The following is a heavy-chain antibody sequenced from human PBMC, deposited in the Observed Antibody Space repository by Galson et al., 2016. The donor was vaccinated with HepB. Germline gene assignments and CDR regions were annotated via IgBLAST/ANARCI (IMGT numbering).Heavy chain of an antibody. J-gene: IGHJ4*02. CDR2: INTSGGTT. Sequence: CKASGYTFTSYYMHWVRQAPGQGLEWMGIINTSGGTTSYAQKFQGRVTMTRDTSTSTVYMELSSLRSEDTAVYYCARGIEVAGTAIDYWGQGTLVTVSS. CDR3: ARGIEVAGTAIDY. D-gene: IGHD6-19*01. CDR1: GYTFTSYY. V-gene: IGHV1-46*01.